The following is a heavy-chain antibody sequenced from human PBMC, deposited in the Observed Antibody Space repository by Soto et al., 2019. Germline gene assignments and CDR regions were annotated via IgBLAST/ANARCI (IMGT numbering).Heavy chain of an antibody. D-gene: IGHD4-17*01. CDR3: ARDDLYGDDHFDY. CDR1: RITLSSYW. Sequence: DGSLRPSCSASRITLSSYWMSQVRQARGKGLECVANIKQDASEKYYVESVKSRFTITRGKTKNSLYLQMNSLRAEDTAVYYCARDDLYGDDHFDYWGQGTLVTVSS. J-gene: IGHJ4*02. V-gene: IGHV3-7*01. CDR2: IKQDASEK.